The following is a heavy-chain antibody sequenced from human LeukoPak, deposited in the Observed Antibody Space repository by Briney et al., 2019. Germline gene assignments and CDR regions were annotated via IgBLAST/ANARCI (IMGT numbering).Heavy chain of an antibody. D-gene: IGHD5-24*01. J-gene: IGHJ4*02. Sequence: PSETLSLTCAVYGGSFSGYYWSWIRQPPGKGLEWIGEINHSGSTYYSPSLKSRVTMSVDTSKNQFSLKLSSVTATDTAVYYCARLVEMATIPPYVDYWGQGTLVTVSS. V-gene: IGHV4-34*01. CDR3: ARLVEMATIPPYVDY. CDR1: GGSFSGYY. CDR2: INHSGST.